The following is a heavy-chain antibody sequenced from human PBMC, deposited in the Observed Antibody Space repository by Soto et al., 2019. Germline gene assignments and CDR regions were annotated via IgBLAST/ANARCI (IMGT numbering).Heavy chain of an antibody. J-gene: IGHJ4*02. Sequence: GGSLRLSCAASGFTFSSYAMSWVRQAPGKGLEWVSVIYSGGSTYYADSVKGRFTISRDNSKNTLYLQMNSLRAEDTAVYYCARSTYYYDSSGYQRLYYFDYWGQGTLVTVSS. CDR2: IYSGGST. CDR1: GFTFSSYA. V-gene: IGHV3-53*01. CDR3: ARSTYYYDSSGYQRLYYFDY. D-gene: IGHD3-22*01.